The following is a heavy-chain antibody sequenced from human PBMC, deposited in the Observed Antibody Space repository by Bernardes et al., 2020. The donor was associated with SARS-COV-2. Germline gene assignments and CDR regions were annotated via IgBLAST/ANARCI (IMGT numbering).Heavy chain of an antibody. J-gene: IGHJ4*02. CDR2: IYYTGSI. Sequence: SETLSLTCTVSGGSISTSTYYWGWLRQSPGKGLEWIGTIYYTGSIYYNPSLKSRVTISVDTSKNQFSLRLTSVTAADTSVYYCARALPEAEAGMGLFDYWGQGAQATVSS. V-gene: IGHV4-39*01. CDR3: ARALPEAEAGMGLFDY. D-gene: IGHD6-19*01. CDR1: GGSISTSTYY.